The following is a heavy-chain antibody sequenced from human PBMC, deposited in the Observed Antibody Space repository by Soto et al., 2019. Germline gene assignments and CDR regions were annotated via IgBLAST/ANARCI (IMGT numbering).Heavy chain of an antibody. CDR2: IYYSGST. J-gene: IGHJ6*02. D-gene: IGHD1-26*01. CDR1: GGSVTSGSYY. Sequence: ASETLSLTCNVSGGSVTSGSYYWSWIRQPPGKGLEWIGYIYYSGSTNYNPSLKSRVTISVDTSKNQFSLKLSSVTAADTAVYYCARGGVGASTNYYYYYGMDVWGQGTTVTVSS. CDR3: ARGGVGASTNYYYYYGMDV. V-gene: IGHV4-61*01.